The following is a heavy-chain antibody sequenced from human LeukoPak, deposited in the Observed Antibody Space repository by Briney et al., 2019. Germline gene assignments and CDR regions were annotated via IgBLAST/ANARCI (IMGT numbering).Heavy chain of an antibody. J-gene: IGHJ4*02. V-gene: IGHV3-7*01. CDR2: IKQDGSQT. D-gene: IGHD3-16*01. CDR1: GFTFSTYW. Sequence: GGSLRLSCEASGFTFSTYWMSWVRQAPGKGLEWVANIKQDGSQTYHADSVKGRFTISRDNAKNSVYLQMNSLRAEDTAIYYCARDLSFGQDVLDYWGQGTLVTVSS. CDR3: ARDLSFGQDVLDY.